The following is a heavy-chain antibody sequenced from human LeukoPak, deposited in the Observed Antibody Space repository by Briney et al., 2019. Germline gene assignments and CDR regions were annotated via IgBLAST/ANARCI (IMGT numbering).Heavy chain of an antibody. J-gene: IGHJ4*02. CDR3: VRRHDY. CDR2: IYASGSA. CDR1: GFDVNDNF. Sequence: PGGSMRLSCVASGFDVNDNFMLWIRQAPGRGLEWISIIYASGSAFHSESVKGRFSAFRDTSKNTIFLQMNNLRAADTAMYYCVRRHDYWGQGTLVTVSS. V-gene: IGHV3-53*01.